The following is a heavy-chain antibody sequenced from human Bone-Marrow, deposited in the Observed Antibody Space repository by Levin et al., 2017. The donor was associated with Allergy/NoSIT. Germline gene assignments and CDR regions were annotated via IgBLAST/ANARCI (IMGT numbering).Heavy chain of an antibody. D-gene: IGHD3-9*01. CDR2: ISSSGTYT. V-gene: IGHV3-11*06. Sequence: GGSLRLSCAASGFTFSDYYMSWVRQAPGKGLEWVSYISSSGTYTNYADSLRGRFTISRDNTKNSLFLQVDSLRAEDTAVYYCARAPPTEGYYNKFYYYYMDVWGEGTTVTVSS. CDR1: GFTFSDYY. CDR3: ARAPPTEGYYNKFYYYYMDV. J-gene: IGHJ6*03.